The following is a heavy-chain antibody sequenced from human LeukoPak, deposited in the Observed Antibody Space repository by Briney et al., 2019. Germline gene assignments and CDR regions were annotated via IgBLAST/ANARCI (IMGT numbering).Heavy chain of an antibody. V-gene: IGHV1-46*01. CDR1: GYTFTSYY. Sequence: ASVKASCKASGYTFTSYYMHWVRQAPGQGLEWMGIINPSGGSTSYAQKFQGRVTMTRDMSTSTVYMELSSLRSEDTAVYYCARWVAATGFDYWGQGTLVTVSS. J-gene: IGHJ4*02. D-gene: IGHD2-15*01. CDR3: ARWVAATGFDY. CDR2: INPSGGST.